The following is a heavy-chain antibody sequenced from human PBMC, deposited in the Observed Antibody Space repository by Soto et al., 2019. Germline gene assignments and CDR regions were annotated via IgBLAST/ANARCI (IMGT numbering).Heavy chain of an antibody. Sequence: QVQLVQSGAEVKKPGSSVKISCKASGGSFRSNALSWVRQAPGQGLEWMGRIIPIVGIANYAQRFQGRVTITADESTGTAYMELSSLRSEDTAVYYCARVGEYCGGACPQYFQRWVQGTLVTVSS. CDR2: IIPIVGIA. D-gene: IGHD2-21*02. J-gene: IGHJ1*01. CDR1: GGSFRSNA. V-gene: IGHV1-69*04. CDR3: ARVGEYCGGACPQYFQR.